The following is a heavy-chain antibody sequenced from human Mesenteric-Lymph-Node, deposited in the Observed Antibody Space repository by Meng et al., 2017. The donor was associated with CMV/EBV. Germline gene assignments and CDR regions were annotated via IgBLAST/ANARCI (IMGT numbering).Heavy chain of an antibody. D-gene: IGHD6-13*01. J-gene: IGHJ4*02. CDR3: ARARYIAAAPDY. V-gene: IGHV3-21*01. CDR2: ISSSSSYI. CDR1: GFTFSSYS. Sequence: GESLKISCAASGFTFSSYSMNWVRQAPGKGLEWVSSISSSSSYIYYADSVKGRFTISRDNAKNSLYLQVNSLRAEDTAVYYCARARYIAAAPDYWGQGTLVTVSS.